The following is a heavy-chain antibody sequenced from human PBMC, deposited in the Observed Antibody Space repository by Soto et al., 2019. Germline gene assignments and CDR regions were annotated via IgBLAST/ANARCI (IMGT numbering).Heavy chain of an antibody. CDR2: ISGGSKSI. J-gene: IGHJ6*02. V-gene: IGHV3-48*02. Sequence: EVQLVESGGRLVQPGGSLRLSCVASGITFSSHSMNWVRQAPGKGLEWVSYISGGSKSIYYAASVKGRFTISRDNAKNSLYLEMKSLKDGDTAVYSGLRDSRRGSGMDVWGPGTTVTVSS. CDR3: LRDSRRGSGMDV. D-gene: IGHD3-10*01. CDR1: GITFSSHS.